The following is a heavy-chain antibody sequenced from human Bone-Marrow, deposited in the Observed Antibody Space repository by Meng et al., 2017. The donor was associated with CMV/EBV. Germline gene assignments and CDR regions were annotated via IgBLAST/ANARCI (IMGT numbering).Heavy chain of an antibody. CDR1: GFSFKTYT. Sequence: GESLKISCAASGFSFKTYTMHWVRQAPGKGLEWVTVLSHDDIDEYYADSVKGRFTISRDNSKNTLYLQMNNLTAEDTALYYCARDAATVGTHPPDYWGQGNLVNVSS. J-gene: IGHJ4*02. D-gene: IGHD4-23*01. CDR2: LSHDDIDE. CDR3: ARDAATVGTHPPDY. V-gene: IGHV3-30*04.